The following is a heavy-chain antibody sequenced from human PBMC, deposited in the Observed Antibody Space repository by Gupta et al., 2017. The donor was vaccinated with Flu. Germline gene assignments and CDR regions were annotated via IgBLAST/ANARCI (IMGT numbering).Heavy chain of an antibody. CDR3: ARQGDYGDYKRGGRRTTIDY. J-gene: IGHJ4*02. CDR1: GGSISSSSYY. V-gene: IGHV4-39*01. CDR2: IYYSGST. Sequence: QLQLQESGPGLVKPSETLSLTCTVSGGSISSSSYYWGWIRQPPGKGLEWIGSIYYSGSTYYNPSLKSRVTISVDTSKNQFSLKLSSVTAADTAVYYCARQGDYGDYKRGGRRTTIDYWGQGTLVTVSS. D-gene: IGHD4-17*01.